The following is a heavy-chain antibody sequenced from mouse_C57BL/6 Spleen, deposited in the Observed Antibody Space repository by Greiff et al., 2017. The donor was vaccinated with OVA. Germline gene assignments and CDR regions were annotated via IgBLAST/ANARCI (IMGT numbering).Heavy chain of an antibody. V-gene: IGHV2-5*01. D-gene: IGHD3-2*02. CDR3: AKDSSGRRYAMDY. Sequence: VKLVESGPGLVQPSQSLSITCTVSGFSLTSYGVHWVRQSPGKGLEWLGVIWRGGSTDYNAAFMSRLSITKDNSKSQVFFKMNSLQADDTAIYYCAKDSSGRRYAMDYWGQGTSVTVSS. J-gene: IGHJ4*01. CDR2: IWRGGST. CDR1: GFSLTSYG.